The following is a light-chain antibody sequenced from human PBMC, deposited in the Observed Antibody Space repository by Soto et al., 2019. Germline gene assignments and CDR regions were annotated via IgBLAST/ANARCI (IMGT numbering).Light chain of an antibody. CDR1: SSDVGGYNY. J-gene: IGLJ1*01. CDR3: CSFAGNFGV. V-gene: IGLV2-11*01. Sequence: QSALTQPRSVSGSPGQSVTISCTGISSDVGGYNYVSWYQQHPGKAPKLMIYDVNKRPSGVPDRFSGSKSGNTASLTISGLQAEDEAGYYCCSFAGNFGVFGTGTKVTV. CDR2: DVN.